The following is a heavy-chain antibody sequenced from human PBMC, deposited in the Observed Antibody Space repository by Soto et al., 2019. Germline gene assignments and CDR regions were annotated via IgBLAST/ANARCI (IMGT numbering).Heavy chain of an antibody. Sequence: PSETLSLTCAVYGGSFSGHYWSWIRQPPGKGLEWIGEINHSGSTNYNPSLKSRVTISVDTSKNQFSLKLSSVTAADTAVFYCARGLRIAVAYGMDVWGQGTTVTVSS. CDR3: ARGLRIAVAYGMDV. J-gene: IGHJ6*02. CDR1: GGSFSGHY. CDR2: INHSGST. V-gene: IGHV4-34*01. D-gene: IGHD6-19*01.